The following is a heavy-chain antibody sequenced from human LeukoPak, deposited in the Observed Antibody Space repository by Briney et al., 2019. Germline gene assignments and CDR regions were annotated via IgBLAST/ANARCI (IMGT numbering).Heavy chain of an antibody. CDR3: ARDGCSSTSCRFYNWFDP. CDR1: GFTFDDYG. CDR2: INWNGGST. D-gene: IGHD2-2*01. V-gene: IGHV3-20*04. J-gene: IGHJ5*02. Sequence: GGSLRLSCAASGFTFDDYGMSWVRQAPGKGLEWVSGINWNGGSTGYADSVKGRFTISRDNARNSLYLQMNSLRAEDTAVYYCARDGCSSTSCRFYNWFDPWGQGTLVTVSS.